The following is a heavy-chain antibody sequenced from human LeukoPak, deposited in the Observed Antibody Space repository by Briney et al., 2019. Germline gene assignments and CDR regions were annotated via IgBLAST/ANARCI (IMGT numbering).Heavy chain of an antibody. D-gene: IGHD6-19*01. CDR1: GGSISSYY. V-gene: IGHV4-59*01. J-gene: IGHJ4*02. CDR2: IYSSGST. Sequence: TPSETLSLTCTVSGGSISSYYWSWIRQPPGKGLEWTGYIYSSGSTNYNSSLKSRVTISVDTSKNQFSLKLTSVTAADTAVYYCARSGGYSSPQNYWGQGTLVTVSS. CDR3: ARSGGYSSPQNY.